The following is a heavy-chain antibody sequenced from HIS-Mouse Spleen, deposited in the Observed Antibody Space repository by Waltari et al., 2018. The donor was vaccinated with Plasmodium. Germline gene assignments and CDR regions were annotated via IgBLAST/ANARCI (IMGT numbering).Heavy chain of an antibody. D-gene: IGHD6-13*01. Sequence: QVQLVQSGAEVKKPGASVKVSCKASGYTFTGYYMHWVRQAPGQGLEWMGWINPNSSGTNYAQKFQGRVTMTRDTSISTAYMELSRLRSDDTAVYYCARVLGYKAAAGTFVEYFQHWGQGTLVTVSS. CDR2: INPNSSGT. CDR3: ARVLGYKAAAGTFVEYFQH. V-gene: IGHV1-2*02. J-gene: IGHJ1*01. CDR1: GYTFTGYY.